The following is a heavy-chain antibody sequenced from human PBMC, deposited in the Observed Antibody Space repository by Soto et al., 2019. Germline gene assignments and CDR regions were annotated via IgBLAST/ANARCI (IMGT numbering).Heavy chain of an antibody. V-gene: IGHV4-31*03. J-gene: IGHJ1*01. CDR1: GGSIRRVGYY. D-gene: IGHD3-22*01. CDR2: TYYSGTI. CDR3: ATNGGYYDRSGPKYFQD. Sequence: QVHLQECGAGLVKPSQTLSLTSTVSGGSIRRVGYYWICIRQYPGKGLERIGYTYYSGTIYFNPSLKDRVTRSVDTSNNYFGMKLSSVIAADTTVYYCATNGGYYDRSGPKYFQDSGQGTLVTDSS.